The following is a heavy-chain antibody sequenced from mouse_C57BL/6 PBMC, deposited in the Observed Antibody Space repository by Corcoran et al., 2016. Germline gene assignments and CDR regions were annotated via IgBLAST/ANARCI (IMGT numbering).Heavy chain of an antibody. CDR1: GYTFTTYG. J-gene: IGHJ2*01. CDR3: ARGDSYGSSNFDY. D-gene: IGHD1-1*01. Sequence: QIQLVQSGPELKKPGETVKISCKASGYTFTTYGMSWVKQAPGKGLKWMGWINTYSGVPTYADDFKGRFAFSLETSASTAYLQINNLKNEDTATYFCARGDSYGSSNFDYWGQGTTLTVSS. CDR2: INTYSGVP. V-gene: IGHV9-3*01.